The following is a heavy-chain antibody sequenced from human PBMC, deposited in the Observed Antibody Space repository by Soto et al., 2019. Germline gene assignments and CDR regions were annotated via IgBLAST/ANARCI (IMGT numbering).Heavy chain of an antibody. V-gene: IGHV3-23*01. CDR1: GFTFRTYA. D-gene: IGHD2-8*01. J-gene: IGHJ2*01. CDR2: ISKTGGST. CDR3: AKDNGPPGTRDWYFDL. Sequence: QLLESGGGLVQPGGSLRLSCAASGFTFRTYAMSWVRQAPGKGLEWVSGISKTGGSTYFADSVKGRFTISRDNFRNTLSLQMNSLRAGDTAVYYCAKDNGPPGTRDWYFDLWGRGTLVTVSS.